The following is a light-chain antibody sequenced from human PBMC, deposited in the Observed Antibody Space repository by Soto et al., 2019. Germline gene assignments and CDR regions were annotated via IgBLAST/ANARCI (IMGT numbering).Light chain of an antibody. J-gene: IGKJ5*01. Sequence: AIQFTQSPSSLSASVGDRVTITCRASQGISSALAWYQQKPGKAPKLLIYDASSLESGVPSRFSGSGSGTDFTLTISSLQPEDFATYYCQQFNSFFTFGQGTRLEIK. CDR1: QGISSA. CDR2: DAS. CDR3: QQFNSFFT. V-gene: IGKV1-13*02.